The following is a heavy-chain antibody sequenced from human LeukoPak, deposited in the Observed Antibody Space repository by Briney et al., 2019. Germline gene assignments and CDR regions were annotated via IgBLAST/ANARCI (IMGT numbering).Heavy chain of an antibody. CDR3: ARDRVEPGHYYYCGMDV. J-gene: IGHJ6*02. V-gene: IGHV4-30-4*01. CDR1: GGSISSGDYF. D-gene: IGHD2-2*01. Sequence: SQTLSLTCTVSGGSISSGDYFWSWIRQPPGKGLEWIGYVHYSGSAYYNSSLKSRGVISVDASNNQFSLKLTSVTAADTAVYYCARDRVEPGHYYYCGMDVWGQGTTVTVSS. CDR2: VHYSGSA.